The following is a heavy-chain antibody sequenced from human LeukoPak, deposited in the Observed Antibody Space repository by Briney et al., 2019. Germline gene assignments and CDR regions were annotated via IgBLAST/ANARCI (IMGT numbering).Heavy chain of an antibody. V-gene: IGHV1-46*01. CDR2: INPSGGST. CDR1: GYTFTSCY. CDR3: ARDRHYYDSLERVFDY. Sequence: ASVKVSCKASGYTFTSCYMHWVRQAPGRGLEWMGIINPSGGSTSYAQKFQGRVTMTRDTSTSTVYMELSSLRSEDTAVYYCARDRHYYDSLERVFDYWGQGTLVTVSS. D-gene: IGHD3-22*01. J-gene: IGHJ4*02.